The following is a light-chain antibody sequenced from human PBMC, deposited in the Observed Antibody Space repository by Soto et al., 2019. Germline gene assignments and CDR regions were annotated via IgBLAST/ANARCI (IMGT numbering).Light chain of an antibody. CDR3: SSWTSRTTQV. CDR2: EVD. V-gene: IGLV2-14*02. CDR1: SSDVGRYNI. Sequence: QSALTQPASVSGSPGQSITISCTGTSSDVGRYNIVSWYQQYPGKAPKLIIYEVDSRPSGVSNRFSGSKSGNTASLTISGLRAEDEADYYCSSWTSRTTQVLGGGTKLTVL. J-gene: IGLJ3*02.